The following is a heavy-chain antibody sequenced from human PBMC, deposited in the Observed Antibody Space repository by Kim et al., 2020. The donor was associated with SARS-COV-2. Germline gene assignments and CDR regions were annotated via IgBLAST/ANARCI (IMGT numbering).Heavy chain of an antibody. CDR1: GFTFGSSA. J-gene: IGHJ2*01. Sequence: GGSLRLSCVASGFTFGSSAMTWVRQAPGKGLKWVSTIFGSGHGTYYPDSVRGRFSVSRDNSKGTLYLQMDNLRADDTAIYYCAKHVHLTSVTFLWYFDLWGRGTSVTVSS. V-gene: IGHV3-23*01. CDR3: AKHVHLTSVTFLWYFDL. CDR2: IFGSGHGT. D-gene: IGHD2-2*01.